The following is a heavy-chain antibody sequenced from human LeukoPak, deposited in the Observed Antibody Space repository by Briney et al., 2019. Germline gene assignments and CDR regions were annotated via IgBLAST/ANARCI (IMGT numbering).Heavy chain of an antibody. D-gene: IGHD3-22*01. CDR1: GYTSTSYA. CDR2: INTNTGNP. V-gene: IGHV7-4-1*02. J-gene: IGHJ4*02. Sequence: ASVKVSCKASGYTSTSYAMNWVRQAPGQGLEWMGWINTNTGNPTYAQGFTGRFVFSLDTSVSTAYLQISSLKAEDTAVYYCARGDDYYDSSGYPEDYWGQGTLVTVSS. CDR3: ARGDDYYDSSGYPEDY.